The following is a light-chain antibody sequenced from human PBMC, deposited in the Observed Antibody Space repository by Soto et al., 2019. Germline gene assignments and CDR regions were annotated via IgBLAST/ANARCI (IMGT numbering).Light chain of an antibody. CDR2: RAS. CDR3: LQYHNLWA. V-gene: IGKV3-15*01. J-gene: IGKJ1*01. Sequence: ILMTQSPASLSVSPGERATLSCRASQNIYSNIAWYQQRPGQAPRLLIYRASTRATGVPARFSGSGSGTEFTLTISSLQSEDFTVYSCLQYHNLWAFGQGTQVEIK. CDR1: QNIYSN.